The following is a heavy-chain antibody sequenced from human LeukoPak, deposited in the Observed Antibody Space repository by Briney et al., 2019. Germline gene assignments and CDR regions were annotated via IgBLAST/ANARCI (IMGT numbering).Heavy chain of an antibody. CDR1: GFTFSNAW. Sequence: GGSLRLSCAASGFTFSNAWMSWVRQAPGKGLEWVGRIKSKTDGGTTDYAAPVKGRFTISRDDSKNTLYLQMNSLKTEDTAVYYSTTDLWGYYDYVWGSYRYTTTDAFDIWGQGTMVTVSS. V-gene: IGHV3-15*01. J-gene: IGHJ3*02. D-gene: IGHD3-16*02. CDR2: IKSKTDGGTT. CDR3: TTDLWGYYDYVWGSYRYTTTDAFDI.